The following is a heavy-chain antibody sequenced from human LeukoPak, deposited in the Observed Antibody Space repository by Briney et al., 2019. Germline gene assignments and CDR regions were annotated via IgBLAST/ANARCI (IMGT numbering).Heavy chain of an antibody. CDR1: GGSITSGEHY. CDR2: VAYTGST. J-gene: IGHJ5*02. V-gene: IGHV4-30-4*01. Sequence: SETLSLTCTVSGGSITSGEHYCSWIRQPPGKGLEWIGYVAYTGSTNYNPSLSSRVTMSVDTSKNQFSLKLSSVTAADTAVYYCARQGYFTWFDPWGQGTLVTVSS. CDR3: ARQGYFTWFDP. D-gene: IGHD2/OR15-2a*01.